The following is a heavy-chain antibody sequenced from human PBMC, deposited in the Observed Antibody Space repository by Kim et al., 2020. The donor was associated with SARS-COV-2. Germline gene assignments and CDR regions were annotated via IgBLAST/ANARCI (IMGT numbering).Heavy chain of an antibody. D-gene: IGHD6-13*01. Sequence: SETLSLTCTVSGGSISSYYWSWIRQPPGKGLEWIGYIYYSGSTNYNPSLKSRVTISVDTSKNQFSLKLSSVTAADTAVYYCARDGPGYSSSWYDRWGQGTLVTVSS. CDR3: ARDGPGYSSSWYDR. CDR2: IYYSGST. CDR1: GGSISSYY. V-gene: IGHV4-59*01. J-gene: IGHJ4*02.